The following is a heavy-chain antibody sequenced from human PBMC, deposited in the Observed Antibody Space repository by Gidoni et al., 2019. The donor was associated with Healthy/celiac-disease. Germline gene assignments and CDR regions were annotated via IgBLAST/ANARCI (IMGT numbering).Heavy chain of an antibody. CDR3: AKGAGYCSSTSCYRNAFDI. D-gene: IGHD2-2*02. Sequence: SWNSVSIGYADSVKGRFTISRDNAKNSLYLQMNSLRAEDTALYYCAKGAGYCSSTSCYRNAFDIWGQGTMVTVSS. CDR2: SWNSVSI. J-gene: IGHJ3*02. V-gene: IGHV3-9*01.